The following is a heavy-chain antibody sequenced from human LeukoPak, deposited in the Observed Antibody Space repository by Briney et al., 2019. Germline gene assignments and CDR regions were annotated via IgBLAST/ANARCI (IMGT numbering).Heavy chain of an antibody. J-gene: IGHJ4*02. V-gene: IGHV3-30-3*01. CDR1: GFTFSSYA. CDR2: ISYGGHQK. Sequence: GGSLRLSCAASGFTFSSYAMHWVRQGPGKGLEGVAVISYGGHQKYYGDSVKGRFTISRDNPKNTLYLQMNSLRDDDTATYYCARVFLERLTSGYFDNWGQGTLVTVSP. D-gene: IGHD3-3*01. CDR3: ARVFLERLTSGYFDN.